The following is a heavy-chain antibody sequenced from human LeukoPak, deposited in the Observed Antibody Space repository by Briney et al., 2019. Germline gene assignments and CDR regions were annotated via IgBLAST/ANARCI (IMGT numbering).Heavy chain of an antibody. D-gene: IGHD3-22*01. Sequence: PSETLSLTCTVSGGSISSGGYYWSWIRQRPGKGLEWIGYIYYSGSTYYNPSLKSRVTISVDTSKNQFSLKLSSVTAADTAVYYCARANYYYDSSGYYEQYYFDYWGQGTLVTVSS. CDR1: GGSISSGGYY. J-gene: IGHJ4*02. V-gene: IGHV4-31*03. CDR3: ARANYYYDSSGYYEQYYFDY. CDR2: IYYSGST.